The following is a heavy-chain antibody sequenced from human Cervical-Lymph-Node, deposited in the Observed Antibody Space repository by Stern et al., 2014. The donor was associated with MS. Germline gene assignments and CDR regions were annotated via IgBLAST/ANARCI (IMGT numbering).Heavy chain of an antibody. D-gene: IGHD4-11*01. CDR1: GGSLSSSYY. CDR3: VRQVTVRSRFDY. Sequence: QLQLQESGPGLVKPSETLSRTCTVSGGSLSSSYYWGWIRQSSGKGLEWIGSIDDTGGTFYNPSLKSRGNIAVDTCNNQIALQLGSVTAADTAMYYCVRQVTVRSRFDYWGQGTLVTVSS. V-gene: IGHV4-39*01. CDR2: IDDTGGT. J-gene: IGHJ4*02.